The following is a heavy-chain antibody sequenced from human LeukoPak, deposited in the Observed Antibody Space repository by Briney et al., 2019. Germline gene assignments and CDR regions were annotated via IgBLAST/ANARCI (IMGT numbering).Heavy chain of an antibody. Sequence: GGSLRLSCAASGFILSSASMTWVRQAPGKGLEWVSTITGSDDRTYYADTVKGRFTISRDYSKNTLHLQMTSLRVDDTAIYFCAKGPQVGSGYHPDYWGQGTLVTVSS. CDR2: ITGSDDRT. J-gene: IGHJ4*02. CDR3: AKGPQVGSGYHPDY. CDR1: GFILSSAS. V-gene: IGHV3-23*01. D-gene: IGHD3-22*01.